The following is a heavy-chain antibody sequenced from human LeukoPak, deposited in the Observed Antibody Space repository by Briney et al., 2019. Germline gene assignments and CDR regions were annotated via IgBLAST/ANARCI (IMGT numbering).Heavy chain of an antibody. CDR1: GFTFSSYG. CDR3: ARGPNSSSYYYYYMDV. CDR2: IRYDGSIK. J-gene: IGHJ6*03. D-gene: IGHD6-6*01. Sequence: GGSLRLSCAASGFTFSSYGMHWVRQGPGKGLEWVAFIRYDGSIKYYADSVKGRFTISRDNSKSTLYLQMNSLRAEDTAVYYCARGPNSSSYYYYYMDVWGKGTTVTVSS. V-gene: IGHV3-30*02.